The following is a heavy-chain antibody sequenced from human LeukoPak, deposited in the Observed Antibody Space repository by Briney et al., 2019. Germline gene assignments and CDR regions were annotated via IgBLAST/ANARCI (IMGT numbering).Heavy chain of an antibody. V-gene: IGHV3-53*01. J-gene: IGHJ3*02. CDR3: AGGHRSGSYSNSLDM. CDR2: IYSGGST. CDR1: GLIVSSNY. D-gene: IGHD3-3*01. Sequence: PGGSLRLTCAASGLIVSSNYMNWVRQAPGKGLEWVSVIYSGGSTFYAESVKGGFTISRDSSKNTLYLQMNSLRAKHRAVYYCAGGHRSGSYSNSLDMCGQGRMVTVSS.